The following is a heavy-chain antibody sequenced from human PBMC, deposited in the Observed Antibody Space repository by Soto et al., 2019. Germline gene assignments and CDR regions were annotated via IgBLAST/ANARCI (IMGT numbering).Heavy chain of an antibody. J-gene: IGHJ6*02. V-gene: IGHV3-49*03. CDR3: TRGLYQGSYGMDV. CDR2: IRSKAYGGTT. D-gene: IGHD3-10*01. Sequence: EVQLVESGGGLVQPGRSLRLSCTASGFTFGDYAMSWFRQAPGKGLVWVGFIRSKAYGGTTEYAASVKGRFTISRDDSKSNAYLQMNSVKSEDAAVYYCTRGLYQGSYGMDVWGQGTTVTVSS. CDR1: GFTFGDYA.